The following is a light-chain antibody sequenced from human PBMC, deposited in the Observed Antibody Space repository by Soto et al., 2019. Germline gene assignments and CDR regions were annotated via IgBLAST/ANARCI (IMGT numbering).Light chain of an antibody. Sequence: EMMLTQSPATLSVSPGERATLSCRASQSVSSNLAWYQQKPGQAPRLLIYGASSRATGIPDRFSGSGSGTDFTLTISSLQPEDFATYYCQQANSFPLTFGGGTKVDIK. CDR2: GAS. CDR3: QQANSFPLT. CDR1: QSVSSN. V-gene: IGKV3D-15*01. J-gene: IGKJ4*01.